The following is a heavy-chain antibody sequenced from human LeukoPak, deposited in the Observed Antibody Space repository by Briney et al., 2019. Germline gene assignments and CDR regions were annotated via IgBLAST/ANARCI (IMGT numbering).Heavy chain of an antibody. Sequence: SETLSLTCNVSGGSITNYYWSWIRQPAGKGLEWIGRIYSTGSTNYTPSLKSRVTLSVDTSKSQFSLKLTSVTAADTAVYCCAREGGYSGYLDYWGHGALVTVSS. CDR1: GGSITNYY. CDR2: IYSTGST. D-gene: IGHD5-12*01. V-gene: IGHV4-4*07. J-gene: IGHJ4*01. CDR3: AREGGYSGYLDY.